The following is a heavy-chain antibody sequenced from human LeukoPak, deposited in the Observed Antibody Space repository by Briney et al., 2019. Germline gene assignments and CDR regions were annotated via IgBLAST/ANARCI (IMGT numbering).Heavy chain of an antibody. D-gene: IGHD6-19*01. J-gene: IGHJ3*02. CDR3: AKDSGIAVAGTLRAFDI. CDR2: IWYDGSNE. V-gene: IGHV3-33*06. Sequence: GRSLRLSCAASGFTFSNYAMHWVRQAPGKGLECVALIWYDGSNEFYADSVKGRFTISRDNSKNTLYLQMNSLRAEDTAVYYCAKDSGIAVAGTLRAFDIWGQGTMVTVSS. CDR1: GFTFSNYA.